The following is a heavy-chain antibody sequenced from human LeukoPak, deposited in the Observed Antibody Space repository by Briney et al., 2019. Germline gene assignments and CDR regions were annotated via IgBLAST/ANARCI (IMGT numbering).Heavy chain of an antibody. Sequence: PGGSVRLFCGASGFTFSSYSMSWVRQAREEGREWVSSISCSSSYIYYADSVKGRFTISRDNAKNSLYLQRNSLRAEDTAVYYCARDQEYYYGSGSYNPNWFDPCGQGTLVTVSS. CDR1: GFTFSSYS. V-gene: IGHV3-21*01. J-gene: IGHJ5*02. CDR3: ARDQEYYYGSGSYNPNWFDP. D-gene: IGHD3-10*01. CDR2: ISCSSSYI.